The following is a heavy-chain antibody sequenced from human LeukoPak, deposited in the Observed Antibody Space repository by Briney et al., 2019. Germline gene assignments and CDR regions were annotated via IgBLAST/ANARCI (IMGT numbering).Heavy chain of an antibody. J-gene: IGHJ4*02. V-gene: IGHV1-3*03. CDR1: GYTFTSYA. CDR2: INAGNGNT. D-gene: IGHD6-19*01. CDR3: ARGYGAVAGTPYYFDY. Sequence: GASVKVSCKASGYTFTSYAMHWVRQAPGQRLEWMGWINAGNGNTKYSQEFQGRVTITRDTSASTAYMELSSLRSEDMAVYYCARGYGAVAGTPYYFDYWGQGTLVTVSS.